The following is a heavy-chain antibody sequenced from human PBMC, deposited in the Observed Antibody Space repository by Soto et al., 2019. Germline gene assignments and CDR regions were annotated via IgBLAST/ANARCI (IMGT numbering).Heavy chain of an antibody. V-gene: IGHV3-30*18. CDR1: GFTFSSYA. CDR2: ISYDGDKK. D-gene: IGHD5-12*01. Sequence: QVQLVESGGGVVQPGRSLRLSCAASGFTFSSYAMHWVRQAPGKGLEWVADISYDGDKKYYADTVKGRFTISRDKSKNTRDLQMISLRAEDAAVYYWAKDLSGYSDDDVIDAMDVWGQGTTVSVSS. CDR3: AKDLSGYSDDDVIDAMDV. J-gene: IGHJ6*02.